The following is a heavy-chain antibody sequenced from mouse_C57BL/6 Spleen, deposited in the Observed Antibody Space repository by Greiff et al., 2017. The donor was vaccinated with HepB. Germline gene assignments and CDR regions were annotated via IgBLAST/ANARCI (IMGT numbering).Heavy chain of an antibody. J-gene: IGHJ1*03. D-gene: IGHD1-1*01. CDR2: INPNYGTT. Sequence: EVQLQQSGPELVKPGASVKISCKASGYSFTDYNMNWVKQSNGKSLEWIGVINPNYGTTSYNQKFKGKATLTVDQSSSTAYMQLNSLTSEDSAVYYCARSGYYGSSPPGDFDVWGTGTTVTVSS. CDR3: ARSGYYGSSPPGDFDV. CDR1: GYSFTDYN. V-gene: IGHV1-39*01.